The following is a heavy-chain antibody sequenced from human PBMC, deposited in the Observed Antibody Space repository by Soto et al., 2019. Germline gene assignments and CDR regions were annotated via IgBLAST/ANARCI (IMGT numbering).Heavy chain of an antibody. CDR1: GFTFSSYA. V-gene: IGHV3-30-3*01. CDR2: ISYDGSNR. Sequence: GGSLRLSCAASGFTFSSYAMHWVRQAPGKGLEWVAVISYDGSNRYYADSVKGRFTISRDNSKNTLYLQMNSLRAEDTAVYYCARIRGDCYYSSEEDCFDYWGQGTLVTVSS. J-gene: IGHJ4*02. D-gene: IGHD2-21*02. CDR3: ARIRGDCYYSSEEDCFDY.